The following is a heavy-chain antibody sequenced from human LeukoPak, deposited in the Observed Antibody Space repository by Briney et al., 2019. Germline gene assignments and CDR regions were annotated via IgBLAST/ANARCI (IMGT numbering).Heavy chain of an antibody. CDR3: ARIDVVITVFGVVIMGNFDY. CDR1: GGSFSGYY. J-gene: IGHJ4*02. D-gene: IGHD3-3*01. Sequence: SETLSLTCAVYGGSFSGYYWSWIRQPPGKGLEWIGEINHSGSTNYNPSLKSRVTISVDTSKNQFSLNLSSVTAADTAVYYCARIDVVITVFGVVIMGNFDYWGQGTLSPSPQ. CDR2: INHSGST. V-gene: IGHV4-34*01.